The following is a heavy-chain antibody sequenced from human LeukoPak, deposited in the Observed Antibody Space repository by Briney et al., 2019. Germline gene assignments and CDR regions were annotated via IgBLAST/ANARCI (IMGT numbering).Heavy chain of an antibody. CDR1: GFAFSSYA. V-gene: IGHV3-21*01. CDR2: ITSTRSYI. D-gene: IGHD2-2*03. CDR3: ARDDGGYCSSSSCYLGWFDP. J-gene: IGHJ5*02. Sequence: GGSLRLSCAASGFAFSSYAMNWVRQAPGKGLEWVSSITSTRSYIYYADSVKGRFTISRGNAKNSLYLQMDSLRAEDTAVYYCARDDGGYCSSSSCYLGWFDPWGQGTLVTVSS.